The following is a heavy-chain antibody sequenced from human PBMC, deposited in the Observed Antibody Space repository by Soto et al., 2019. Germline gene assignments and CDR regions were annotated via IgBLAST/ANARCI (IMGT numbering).Heavy chain of an antibody. CDR3: ARDLGDSVIYWFDP. CDR1: GYTFTTYT. D-gene: IGHD2-21*02. CDR2: INAGNGNT. J-gene: IGHJ5*02. V-gene: IGHV1-3*01. Sequence: GASVKVSCKASGYTFTTYTIHWVRQAPGQRLEWMGCINAGNGNTKYSQKFQGRVTITRDTSASTAYMELSSLRSEDTAVYYCARDLGDSVIYWFDPWGQGTLVTVSS.